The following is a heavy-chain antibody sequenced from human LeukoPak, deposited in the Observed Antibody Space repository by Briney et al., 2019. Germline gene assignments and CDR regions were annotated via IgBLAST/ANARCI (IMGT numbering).Heavy chain of an antibody. CDR3: ARLWFGEYYYYYGMDV. Sequence: PSETLSLTCSVSGGSISSYYWSWIRQPPGIGLEWLGYIYYTGSTNYNPSLKSRVTISVDTSKNQFSLKLSSVTAADTAVYYCARLWFGEYYYYYGMDVWGQGTTVTVSS. CDR2: IYYTGST. V-gene: IGHV4-59*08. CDR1: GGSISSYY. D-gene: IGHD3-10*01. J-gene: IGHJ6*02.